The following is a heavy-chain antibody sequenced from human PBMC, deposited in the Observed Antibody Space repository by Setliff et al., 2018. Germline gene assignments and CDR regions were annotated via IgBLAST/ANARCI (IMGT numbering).Heavy chain of an antibody. J-gene: IGHJ6*03. CDR1: GGTFSSYA. CDR2: IIPIFGTA. D-gene: IGHD3-3*01. CDR3: ARGRHPPWSGYPYYYMDV. Sequence: ASVKVSCKASGGTFSSYAISWVRQAPGQGLEWMGRIIPIFGTANYAQKFQGRVTITADKSTSIAYMELSSLRSEDTAVYYCARGRHPPWSGYPYYYMDVWGKGTTVTVS. V-gene: IGHV1-69*06.